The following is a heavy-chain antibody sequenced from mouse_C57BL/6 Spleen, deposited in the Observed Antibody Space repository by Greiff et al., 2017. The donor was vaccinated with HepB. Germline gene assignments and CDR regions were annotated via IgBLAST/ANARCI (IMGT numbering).Heavy chain of an antibody. J-gene: IGHJ4*01. Sequence: QVQLQQSGAELARPGASVKMSCKASGYTFTSYTMHWVKQRPGQGLEWIGYINPSSGYTKSNQKFKDKATLTADKSSSTAYMQLSSLTSEDSAVYYCARSTDGYYAMDYWGQGTSVTVSS. CDR1: GYTFTSYT. CDR2: INPSSGYT. V-gene: IGHV1-4*01. CDR3: ARSTDGYYAMDY. D-gene: IGHD2-1*01.